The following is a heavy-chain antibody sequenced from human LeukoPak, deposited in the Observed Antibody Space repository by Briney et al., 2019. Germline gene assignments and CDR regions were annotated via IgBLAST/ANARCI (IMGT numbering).Heavy chain of an antibody. CDR3: ARVGNSYGPVDY. CDR2: IIPIFGTA. J-gene: IGHJ4*02. CDR1: GGTFSSYA. V-gene: IGHV1-69*13. D-gene: IGHD5-18*01. Sequence: GASVKVSCKASGGTFSSYAISWVRQAPGQGLEWMGGIIPIFGTANYAQKFQGRVTITADESTSTAYMELSSLRSEDTAVYYCARVGNSYGPVDYWGQGTLVTVSS.